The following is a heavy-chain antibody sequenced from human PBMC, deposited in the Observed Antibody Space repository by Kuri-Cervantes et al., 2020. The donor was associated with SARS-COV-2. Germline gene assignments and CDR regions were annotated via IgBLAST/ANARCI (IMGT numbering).Heavy chain of an antibody. V-gene: IGHV4-30-4*07. CDR2: IYYSGST. J-gene: IGHJ4*02. CDR3: AIHYDYVWGSSWFDY. CDR1: GGSISSGGYS. D-gene: IGHD3-16*01. Sequence: LRLSCAVSGGSISSGGYSWSWIRQPPGKGLEWIGYIYYSGSTNYNPSLKSRVTISVDTSKNQFSLKLSSVTAADTAVYYCAIHYDYVWGSSWFDYWGQGTLVTVSS.